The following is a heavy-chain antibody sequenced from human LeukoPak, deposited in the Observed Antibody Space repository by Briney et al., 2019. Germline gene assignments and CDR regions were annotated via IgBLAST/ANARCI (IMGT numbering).Heavy chain of an antibody. J-gene: IGHJ6*03. V-gene: IGHV4-61*02. Sequence: SETLSLTCTVSGGSISSGSYYWSWIRQPAGTGLEWIGRIYTSGSTNYSPSLKSRVTMSVDTSKNQFSLKLSSVTAADTAVYYCARAVGSGSFQTYYYYMDVWGKGTTVTISS. CDR2: IYTSGST. CDR1: GGSISSGSYY. CDR3: ARAVGSGSFQTYYYYMDV. D-gene: IGHD3-10*01.